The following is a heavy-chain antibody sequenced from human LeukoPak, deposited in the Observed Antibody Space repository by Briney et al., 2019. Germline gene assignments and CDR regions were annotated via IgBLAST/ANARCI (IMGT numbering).Heavy chain of an antibody. CDR1: GYSFTTYW. D-gene: IGHD6-13*01. J-gene: IGHJ5*02. Sequence: GESLKISCKGSGYSFTTYWIGWVRQMPGKGLEWMGMIYPGDSDTRYSPSFQGQVTISADKSISTAYLQWSSLKASDNAAYYCATIPVYIAAAGHAWFDAWGQGTLVTVSS. CDR3: ATIPVYIAAAGHAWFDA. CDR2: IYPGDSDT. V-gene: IGHV5-51*01.